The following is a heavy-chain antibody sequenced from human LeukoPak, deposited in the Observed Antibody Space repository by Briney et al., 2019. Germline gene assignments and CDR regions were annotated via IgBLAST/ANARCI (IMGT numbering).Heavy chain of an antibody. CDR3: ARRRHNFDFYDV. CDR2: TFYTGRT. D-gene: IGHD3/OR15-3a*01. V-gene: IGHV4-39*01. J-gene: IGHJ3*01. CDR1: GDSIISNIYW. Sequence: ASETLSLTCTVSGDSIISNIYWWDWVRLPPGKGLEWIGATFYTGRTFYSPSLKSRVTISVDTSKNQFSLDLSSATAADTAVYYCARRRHNFDFYDVWGQGTRVTVSS.